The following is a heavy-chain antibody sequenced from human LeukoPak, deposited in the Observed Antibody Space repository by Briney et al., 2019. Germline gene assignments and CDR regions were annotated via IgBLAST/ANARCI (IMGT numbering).Heavy chain of an antibody. CDR1: GYTFTGYY. CDR3: ARDLSSPLAGYYYGSGSTWFDP. Sequence: ASVKVSCKASGYTFTGYYMRWVRQAPGQGLEWMGWINPNSGGTNYAQKFQGWVTMTRDTSISTAYMELSRLRSDDTAVYYCARDLSSPLAGYYYGSGSTWFDPWGQGTLVTVSS. CDR2: INPNSGGT. J-gene: IGHJ5*02. D-gene: IGHD3-10*01. V-gene: IGHV1-2*04.